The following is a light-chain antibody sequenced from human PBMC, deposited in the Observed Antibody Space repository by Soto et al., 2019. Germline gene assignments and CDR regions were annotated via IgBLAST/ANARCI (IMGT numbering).Light chain of an antibody. CDR2: DAS. CDR3: QQYNSFSGT. J-gene: IGKJ2*02. CDR1: QSISTW. Sequence: DIQMTQSPSTLSASVGDRVMITCRASQSISTWLAWYQQKPGKAPKLLIFDASSLQSGVPSRFSGSRSGIEFTITISSLQSDDFATYYCQQYNSFSGTFGQGTKLEIK. V-gene: IGKV1-5*01.